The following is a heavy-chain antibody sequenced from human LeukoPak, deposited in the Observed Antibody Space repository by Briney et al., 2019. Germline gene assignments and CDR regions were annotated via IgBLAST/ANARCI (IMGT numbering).Heavy chain of an antibody. D-gene: IGHD5-24*01. J-gene: IGHJ4*02. CDR1: GFTFDTYA. V-gene: IGHV3-23*01. Sequence: GRSLRLSCAASGFTFDTYAMTWVRQAPGKGLEWVSGLSGSGATTYYAASVKGRFTISRDNSKNTLYLQMNSLRAEDTAVYYCAKATAYNSYYFDCWGQGTLVTVSS. CDR2: LSGSGATT. CDR3: AKATAYNSYYFDC.